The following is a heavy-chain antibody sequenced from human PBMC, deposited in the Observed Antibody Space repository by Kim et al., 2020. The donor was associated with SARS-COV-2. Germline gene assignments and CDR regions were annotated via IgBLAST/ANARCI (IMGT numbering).Heavy chain of an antibody. J-gene: IGHJ5*02. V-gene: IGHV4-4*02. D-gene: IGHD5-12*01. Sequence: NPSLKSRVTISVDKSKNQFSLKLSSVTAADTAVYYCARDLKMATEDWFDPWGQGTLVTVSS. CDR3: ARDLKMATEDWFDP.